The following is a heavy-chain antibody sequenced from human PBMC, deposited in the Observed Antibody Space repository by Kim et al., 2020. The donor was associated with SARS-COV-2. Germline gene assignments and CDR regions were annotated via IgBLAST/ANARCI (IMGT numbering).Heavy chain of an antibody. J-gene: IGHJ4*02. CDR1: GYTFTSYG. CDR3: ARDRAYSMVRGTGLRAFDY. CDR2: ISAYNGNT. D-gene: IGHD3-10*01. V-gene: IGHV1-18*01. Sequence: ASVKVSCKASGYTFTSYGISWVRQAPGQGLEWMGWISAYNGNTNYAQKLQGRVTMTTDTSTSTAYMELRSLRSDDTAVYYCARDRAYSMVRGTGLRAFDYWGQGTLVTVSS.